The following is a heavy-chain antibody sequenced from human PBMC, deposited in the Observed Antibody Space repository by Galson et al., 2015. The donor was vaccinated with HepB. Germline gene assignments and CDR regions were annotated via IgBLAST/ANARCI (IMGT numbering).Heavy chain of an antibody. CDR1: GYTFTGYY. CDR3: ASDSYGTSGYYY. Sequence: SVKVSCKASGYTFTGYYMHWVRQAPGQGLEWMGWINPNSGGTNYAQKFQGRFTISRHNSKDTLYLQMNSLRDEDTAMYYCASDSYGTSGYYYWGQGTLVTVSS. J-gene: IGHJ4*02. D-gene: IGHD3-22*01. CDR2: INPNSGGT. V-gene: IGHV1-2*02.